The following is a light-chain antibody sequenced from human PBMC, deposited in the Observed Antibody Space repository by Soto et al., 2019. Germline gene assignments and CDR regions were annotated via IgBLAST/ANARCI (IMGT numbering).Light chain of an antibody. J-gene: IGKJ1*01. Sequence: DIQMTQSPSALSASVGDRVTITCRASQTISDSFAWYQQKPGKAPDLLMSDVSSLERVVASRFSGSGSGTEFTLTISSLQPDDFGTYYCQQYDSYWTFGQGTKVDIK. CDR1: QTISDS. V-gene: IGKV1-5*01. CDR2: DVS. CDR3: QQYDSYWT.